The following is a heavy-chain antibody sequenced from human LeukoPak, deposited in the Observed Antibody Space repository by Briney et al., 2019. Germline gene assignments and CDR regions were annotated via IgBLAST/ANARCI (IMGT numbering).Heavy chain of an antibody. V-gene: IGHV3-48*02. J-gene: IGHJ4*02. D-gene: IGHD3-16*02. Sequence: PGGSLRLSCATSGFTFSSYSMNWVRQAPGKGLEWVSYISSSSSTIYYADSVKGRFTISRDNAKNSLYLQMNSLRDEDTAVYYCARGGICIMITFGGVIGYFDYWGQGTLVTVSS. CDR3: ARGGICIMITFGGVIGYFDY. CDR2: ISSSSSTI. CDR1: GFTFSSYS.